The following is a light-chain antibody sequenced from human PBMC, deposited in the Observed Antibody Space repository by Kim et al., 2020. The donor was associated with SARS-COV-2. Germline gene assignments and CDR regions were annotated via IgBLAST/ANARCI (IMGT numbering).Light chain of an antibody. V-gene: IGKV3-15*01. CDR1: QSVSSN. Sequence: APRERATLSCRASQSVSSNLARYQQKPGQAPRLLIYGASTRATGIPARFSGSGSGTEFTLTISSLQSEDFAVYYCQQYNNWPPITFGQGTRLEIK. J-gene: IGKJ5*01. CDR2: GAS. CDR3: QQYNNWPPIT.